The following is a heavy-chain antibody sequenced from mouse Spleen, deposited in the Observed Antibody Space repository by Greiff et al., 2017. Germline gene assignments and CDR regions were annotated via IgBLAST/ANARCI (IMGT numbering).Heavy chain of an antibody. D-gene: IGHD2-4*01. V-gene: IGHV10S3*01. CDR3: VRQRIYYDYDAWFAY. J-gene: IGHJ3*01. CDR1: GFTFNTYA. Sequence: EAGGGLVQPKGSLKLSCAALGFTFNTYAMNWVRQGPGKGWEWVARIRSKSNNYATYYADSVKDRFTISRDDSQSMLYLQMNNLKTEDTAMYYCVRQRIYYDYDAWFAYWGQGTLVTVSA. CDR2: IRSKSNNYAT.